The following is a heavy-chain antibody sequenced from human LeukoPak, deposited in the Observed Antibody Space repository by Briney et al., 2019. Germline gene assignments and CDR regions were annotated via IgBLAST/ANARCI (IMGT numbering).Heavy chain of an antibody. D-gene: IGHD1-7*01. CDR2: IKSKTDGGTT. V-gene: IGHV3-15*01. CDR3: TTDGITGTTYYYYYMDV. Sequence: GSPRLFCSASGFTFSNAWVSWVRQAPGGGLEWVGRIKSKTDGGTTDYAATVKGRFTISRDDSKNTLYLQMNSLKTEDTAVYYCTTDGITGTTYYYYYMDVWGKGTTVTVSS. J-gene: IGHJ6*03. CDR1: GFTFSNAW.